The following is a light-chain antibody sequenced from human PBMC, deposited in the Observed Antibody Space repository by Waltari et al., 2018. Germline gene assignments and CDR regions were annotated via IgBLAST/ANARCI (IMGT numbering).Light chain of an antibody. CDR1: VLAVKH. V-gene: IGLV3-27*01. CDR3: YSATDNNR. Sequence: SYELTQPSSVSVSPGQTARITCSGDVLAVKHVRWFQQKPGQAPVLVIYKDSERPSGIPERFSGSSSGTTVTLTIRGAQVEDDGDYYCYSATDNNRFGGGTKLTVL. J-gene: IGLJ2*01. CDR2: KDS.